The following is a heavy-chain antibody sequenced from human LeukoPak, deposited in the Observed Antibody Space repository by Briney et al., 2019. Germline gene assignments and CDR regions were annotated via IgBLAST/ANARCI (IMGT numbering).Heavy chain of an antibody. V-gene: IGHV3-7*03. D-gene: IGHD2-2*01. J-gene: IGHJ4*02. CDR2: IKQGGSEK. Sequence: GGSLRLSCAASGFIFSNYWMSWVRQGPGGGLECVANIKQGGSEKYYVDSVKGRFTISRDNAKNSLDLQMNSLRVEDTAIYYCARLVVPPGNRGWYYEHWGQGTLVTVSS. CDR1: GFIFSNYW. CDR3: ARLVVPPGNRGWYYEH.